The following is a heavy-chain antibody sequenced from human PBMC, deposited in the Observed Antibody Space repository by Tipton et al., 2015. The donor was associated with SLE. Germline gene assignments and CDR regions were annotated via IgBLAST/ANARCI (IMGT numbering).Heavy chain of an antibody. J-gene: IGHJ4*02. Sequence: SLRLSCAASGFTFNDFYMTWIRQAPGKGLEWVSSVTRGGDTIYYADSVKGRFTVSRDNAKNSLFLQMSSLRVEDTAVYFCARDPVAGEEAVDYWGQGTLVTVSS. D-gene: IGHD3-10*01. CDR3: ARDPVAGEEAVDY. CDR1: GFTFNDFY. V-gene: IGHV3-11*01. CDR2: VTRGGDTI.